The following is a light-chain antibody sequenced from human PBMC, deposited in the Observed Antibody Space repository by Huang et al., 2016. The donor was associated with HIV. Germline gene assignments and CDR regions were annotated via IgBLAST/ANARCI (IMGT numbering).Light chain of an antibody. CDR2: LAS. CDR1: QSLLQSNGYNY. Sequence: DIVMAQSPLSLSVTPGEPAAISCRSSQSLLQSNGYNYLDWYLQKAGKSPQLLLYLASNRASGVPDRFSGSGSGIDFTLRISRVEAEDIGVYYCMQALQTPYTFGQGTKLEIK. V-gene: IGKV2-28*01. J-gene: IGKJ2*01. CDR3: MQALQTPYT.